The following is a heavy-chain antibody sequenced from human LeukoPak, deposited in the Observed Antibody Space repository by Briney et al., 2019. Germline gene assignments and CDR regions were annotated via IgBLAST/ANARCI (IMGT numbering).Heavy chain of an antibody. CDR3: ARAPCGGDCYSVLDP. V-gene: IGHV3-48*04. Sequence: GGSLRLSCTVSGFTFSSYSMHWVRQTPGKGLQWVPYISSTSYTIYYADSVRGRFTISRDNAKSSLYLQMNSLRAEDTGVYFCARAPCGGDCYSVLDPWGQGTLVTVSS. CDR1: GFTFSSYS. D-gene: IGHD2-21*02. CDR2: ISSTSYTI. J-gene: IGHJ5*02.